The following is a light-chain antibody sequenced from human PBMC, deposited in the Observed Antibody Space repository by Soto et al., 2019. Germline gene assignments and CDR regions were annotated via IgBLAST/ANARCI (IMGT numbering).Light chain of an antibody. V-gene: IGKV1-5*03. Sequence: DIQMTQSPSTLSASLGDRVTITCRASQSISSWLAWYQQKPGKAPKLLIYKASSLESGVPSRFSGSGSRTEFTHTISSLQPDDSATYYCQQYNSYQYTFGQGTKLDIK. CDR3: QQYNSYQYT. CDR2: KAS. J-gene: IGKJ2*01. CDR1: QSISSW.